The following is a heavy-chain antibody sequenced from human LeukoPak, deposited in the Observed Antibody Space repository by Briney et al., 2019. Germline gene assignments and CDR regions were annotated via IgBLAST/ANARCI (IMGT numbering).Heavy chain of an antibody. V-gene: IGHV3-48*04. CDR2: ISSGSSTT. J-gene: IGHJ4*02. CDR1: GFTFSPLG. CDR3: ARDYDYGDYPGY. D-gene: IGHD4-17*01. Sequence: PGGSLRLSCAASGFTFSPLGMNWVRQAPGRGLEWVSYISSGSSTTYYADSVKGRFTISRDNAKNSLYLQMNSLRAEDTALYYCARDYDYGDYPGYWGQGTLVTVSS.